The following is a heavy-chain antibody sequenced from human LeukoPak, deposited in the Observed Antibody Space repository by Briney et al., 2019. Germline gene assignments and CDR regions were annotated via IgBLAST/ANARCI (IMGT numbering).Heavy chain of an antibody. Sequence: GESLKISCKGSGYSFTSYWIGRVRQMPGKGLEWMGIIYPGDSDTRYSPSFQGQVTISADKSISTAYLQWSSLKASDTAMYYCASSSTYSSGWYGEYFQHWGQGTLVTVSS. CDR1: GYSFTSYW. CDR3: ASSSTYSSGWYGEYFQH. V-gene: IGHV5-51*01. D-gene: IGHD6-19*01. J-gene: IGHJ1*01. CDR2: IYPGDSDT.